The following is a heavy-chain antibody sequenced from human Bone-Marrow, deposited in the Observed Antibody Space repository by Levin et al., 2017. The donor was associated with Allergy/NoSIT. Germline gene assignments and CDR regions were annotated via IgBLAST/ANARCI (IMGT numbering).Heavy chain of an antibody. V-gene: IGHV3-30*03. J-gene: IGHJ4*02. CDR3: ARVGNSYYFDQ. Sequence: GESLKISCTASGFTFGSYGFHWVRQAPGKGLQWVAFISYDGGEKNYADSVKGRFTISRDKSKNTLYLQMNNVRGDDTAVYFCARVGNSYYFDQWGQGTLVTVSS. D-gene: IGHD4-23*01. CDR2: ISYDGGEK. CDR1: GFTFGSYG.